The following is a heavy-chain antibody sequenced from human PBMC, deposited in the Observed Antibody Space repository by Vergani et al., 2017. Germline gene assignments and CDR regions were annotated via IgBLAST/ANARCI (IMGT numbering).Heavy chain of an antibody. D-gene: IGHD6-19*01. Sequence: QITLKESGPTLVKPTQTLTLTCTFSGFSLSTSGVGVGWIRQPPGKALEWLALIYWDDDKSYSPSLKSRLTITKDTSKTQVVLTMTNMDPVDTATYYCAHRHQWLLPFDPWGQGTLVTVSS. V-gene: IGHV2-5*02. CDR1: GFSLSTSGVG. J-gene: IGHJ5*02. CDR2: IYWDDDK. CDR3: AHRHQWLLPFDP.